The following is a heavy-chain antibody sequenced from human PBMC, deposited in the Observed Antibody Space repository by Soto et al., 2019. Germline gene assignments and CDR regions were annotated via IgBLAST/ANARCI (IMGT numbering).Heavy chain of an antibody. CDR1: GYTFTSYL. J-gene: IGHJ4*02. Sequence: ASVKVSCKASGYTFTSYLMHWLRQAPGQRLEWMGWINGASGDTKYSQKFQGRVTITRDTSASTAHMEVSSLTSEDTAVYYCARDLGTEIVATGDGYWGPGTLVTVSS. CDR2: INGASGDT. D-gene: IGHD5-12*01. CDR3: ARDLGTEIVATGDGY. V-gene: IGHV1-3*01.